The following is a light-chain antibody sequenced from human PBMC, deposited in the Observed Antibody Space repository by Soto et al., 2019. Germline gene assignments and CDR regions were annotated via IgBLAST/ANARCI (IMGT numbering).Light chain of an antibody. V-gene: IGLV2-14*01. Sequence: QSVLTQPASVSGSPGQSIAISCTGSSSDVGGYNYVSWYQQHSGKAPKLMIYDVSNRPSGVSDRFSGSKSGNTASLTISGLQAEDEAEYYCSSYTSSSTVIFCGGTKLTVL. CDR2: DVS. CDR1: SSDVGGYNY. CDR3: SSYTSSSTVI. J-gene: IGLJ2*01.